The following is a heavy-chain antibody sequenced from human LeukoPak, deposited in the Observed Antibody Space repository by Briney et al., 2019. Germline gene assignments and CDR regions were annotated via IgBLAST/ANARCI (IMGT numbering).Heavy chain of an antibody. D-gene: IGHD3-10*01. CDR1: GFTVSSNY. CDR3: ARGTVTMVDY. V-gene: IGHV3-66*01. J-gene: IGHJ4*02. CDR2: IYRGGST. Sequence: QAGGSLRLSCAASGFTVSSNYMSWVRQAPGRGLEWVSVIYRGGSTYYADSVKGRFTISRDNSKNTLFLRMSGVRAGDTAVYYCARGTVTMVDYWGQGTLVTVSS.